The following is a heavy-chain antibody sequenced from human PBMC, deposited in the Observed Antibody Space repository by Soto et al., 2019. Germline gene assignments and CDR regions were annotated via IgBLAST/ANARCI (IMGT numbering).Heavy chain of an antibody. CDR3: ARACCSGGSCYLEY. D-gene: IGHD2-15*01. CDR2: ISAYSGNT. Sequence: QVQLVQSGGEVKKPGAAVKVSCKASGYTFTTFGIGWVRQAPGQGLEWMGWISAYSGNTEYPEKLQGRVTMTIDTSTSTTYMELRSLRSDDTAVYYCARACCSGGSCYLEYWGQGALVTVSS. J-gene: IGHJ4*02. CDR1: GYTFTTFG. V-gene: IGHV1-18*01.